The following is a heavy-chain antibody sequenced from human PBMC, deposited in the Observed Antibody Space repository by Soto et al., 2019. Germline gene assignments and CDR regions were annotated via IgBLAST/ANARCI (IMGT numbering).Heavy chain of an antibody. J-gene: IGHJ4*02. V-gene: IGHV2-26*01. CDR1: GFSLSNARMG. Sequence: QVTLKESGPVLVKPTETLTLTCTVSGFSLSNARMGVSWIRQPPGKALEWLAHIFSNDEKSYSTSLKSRLTISKDTTKSQVVLTMTNMDTVDTATYYCARITPEDIVVVPAAMAFDYWGQGTLVTVSS. CDR2: IFSNDEK. CDR3: ARITPEDIVVVPAAMAFDY. D-gene: IGHD2-2*01.